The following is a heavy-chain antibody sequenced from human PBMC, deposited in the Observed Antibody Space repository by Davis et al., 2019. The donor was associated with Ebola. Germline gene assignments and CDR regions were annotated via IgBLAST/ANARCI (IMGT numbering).Heavy chain of an antibody. D-gene: IGHD3-3*01. V-gene: IGHV1-46*01. CDR3: AREGRDVLREGVVDY. CDR1: GYTFTSYY. CDR2: INPSGGST. Sequence: ASVKVSCKASGYTFTSYYMHWVRQAPGQGLEWMGIINPSGGSTSYAQKFQGRVTMTRDTSTSTVYMGLSSLRSEDTAGYYCAREGRDVLREGVVDYWGQGTLVTVSS. J-gene: IGHJ4*02.